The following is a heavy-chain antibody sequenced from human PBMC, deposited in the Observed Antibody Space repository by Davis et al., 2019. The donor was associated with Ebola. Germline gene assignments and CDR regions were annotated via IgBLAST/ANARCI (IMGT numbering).Heavy chain of an antibody. V-gene: IGHV3-48*03. J-gene: IGHJ4*02. CDR2: IGNSGRTI. CDR1: GFTFSDYD. CDR3: ARWDY. Sequence: PGGSLRLSCEASGFTFSDYDMNWVRQAPGKGLEWVSSIGNSGRTIYYADSVKGRFTISRDNAKNSLYLQMNSLRAEDTAVYYCARWDYWGQGTLVTVSS.